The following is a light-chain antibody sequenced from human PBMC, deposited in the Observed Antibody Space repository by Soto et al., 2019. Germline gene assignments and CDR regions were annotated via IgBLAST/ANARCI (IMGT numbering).Light chain of an antibody. Sequence: EMVMTQSPATLSVSPGERATLSCRASQSVSSNLAWYQQKPGQAPRLLIYGASTRATGIPARFSGSGSGTEFTPTISSLQSEDFAVYYCQQYNNWPSWTFGQGTKVEIK. J-gene: IGKJ1*01. CDR1: QSVSSN. CDR2: GAS. V-gene: IGKV3-15*01. CDR3: QQYNNWPSWT.